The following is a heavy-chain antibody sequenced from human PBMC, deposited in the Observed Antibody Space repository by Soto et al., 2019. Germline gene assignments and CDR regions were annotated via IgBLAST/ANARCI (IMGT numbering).Heavy chain of an antibody. CDR2: IHASGNT. D-gene: IGHD6-19*01. CDR3: ARSSHKESWFDP. V-gene: IGHV4-4*07. CDR1: GGSLNNFY. J-gene: IGHJ5*02. Sequence: LSLTCSVSGGSLNNFYWNWIRQTAGKGLEWIGRIHASGNTNYNPPLKSRATLSVDTSKNQFSLKVRSVTAADTALYYWARSSHKESWFDPWGQGTLVTVSS.